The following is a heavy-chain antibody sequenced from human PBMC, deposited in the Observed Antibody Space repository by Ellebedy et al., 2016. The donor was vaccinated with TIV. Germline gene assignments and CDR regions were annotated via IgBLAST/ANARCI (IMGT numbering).Heavy chain of an antibody. J-gene: IGHJ4*02. Sequence: GESLKISCAASGFIFRTFVMSWVRQAPGKGLEWVSAISASGRSTFYADSVRGRLTISRDNSKNTLYLQMNSLRVEDTAVYYCVGRPQSSGWYGPFDYWGQGTLVTVSS. CDR2: ISASGRST. CDR1: GFIFRTFV. V-gene: IGHV3-23*01. D-gene: IGHD6-19*01. CDR3: VGRPQSSGWYGPFDY.